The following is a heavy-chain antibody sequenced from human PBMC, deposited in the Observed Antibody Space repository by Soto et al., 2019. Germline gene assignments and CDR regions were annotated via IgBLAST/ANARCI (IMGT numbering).Heavy chain of an antibody. CDR2: IIPIFGTA. J-gene: IGHJ6*02. CDR3: ARQIFGVVTRYYYYGMDV. V-gene: IGHV1-69*01. D-gene: IGHD3-3*01. CDR1: GGTFSSYA. Sequence: QVQLVQSGAEVKKPGSSMKVSCKASGGTFSSYAISWVRQAPGQGLEWIGGIIPIFGTANYAQKFQGRVTITADESTSTAYMELSSLRSEDTAVYYCARQIFGVVTRYYYYGMDVWGQGTTVTVSS.